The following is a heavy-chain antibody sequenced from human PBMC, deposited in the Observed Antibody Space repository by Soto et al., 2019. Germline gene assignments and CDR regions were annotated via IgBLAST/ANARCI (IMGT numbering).Heavy chain of an antibody. CDR3: ARGRASGSYYLLDY. D-gene: IGHD3-10*01. Sequence: ASVKVSCKASGDTFTTYDINWLRQATGHGLEWMGWINPNSGNIGYAQRFQGRVTMTRDTAIRTAYMEVSSLRSDDTAVYYCARGRASGSYYLLDYWGQGTLVTVLL. CDR2: INPNSGNI. V-gene: IGHV1-8*01. CDR1: GDTFTTYD. J-gene: IGHJ4*02.